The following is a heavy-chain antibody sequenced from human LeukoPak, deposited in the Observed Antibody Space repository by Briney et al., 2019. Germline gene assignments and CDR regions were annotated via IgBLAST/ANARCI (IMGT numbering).Heavy chain of an antibody. D-gene: IGHD5-12*01. CDR2: ISGSGGST. CDR1: GFTFSSYV. CDR3: TRYSYYYYYYMDV. V-gene: IGHV3-23*01. Sequence: GGSLRLSCAASGFTFSSYVMSWVRQAPGKGLEWVSAISGSGGSTYYADSVKGRFTISRDNSKNTLYLQMNSLRAEDTAVYYCTRYSYYYYYYMDVWGKGTTVTVSS. J-gene: IGHJ6*03.